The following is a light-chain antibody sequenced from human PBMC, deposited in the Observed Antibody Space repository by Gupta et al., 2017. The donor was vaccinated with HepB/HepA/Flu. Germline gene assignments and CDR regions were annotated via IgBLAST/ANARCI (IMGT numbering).Light chain of an antibody. CDR3: SSYAGSNNVV. J-gene: IGLJ2*01. Sequence: QSALTQPPSASGSPGQSVSISCTGTSSDVGGYNHVSWYQQHPGTAPKLMIFEVNQRPSGVPDRFSGSKSGNTSSLTVSGLQADDEANYYCSSYAGSNNVVFGGGTKLTVL. CDR1: SSDVGGYNH. CDR2: EVN. V-gene: IGLV2-8*01.